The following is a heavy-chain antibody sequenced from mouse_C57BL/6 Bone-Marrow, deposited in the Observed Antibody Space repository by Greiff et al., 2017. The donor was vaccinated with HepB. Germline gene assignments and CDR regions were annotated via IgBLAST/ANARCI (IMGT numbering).Heavy chain of an antibody. CDR1: GYTFTEYT. V-gene: IGHV1-62-2*01. Sequence: VKLQESGAELVKPGASVKLSCKASGYTFTEYTIHWVKQRSGQGLEWIGWFYPGSGSIKYNEKFKDKATLTADKSSSTVYMELSILTSEDSAVYFCARHEARIYYDYAWFAYWGQGTLVTVSA. D-gene: IGHD2-4*01. J-gene: IGHJ3*01. CDR3: ARHEARIYYDYAWFAY. CDR2: FYPGSGSI.